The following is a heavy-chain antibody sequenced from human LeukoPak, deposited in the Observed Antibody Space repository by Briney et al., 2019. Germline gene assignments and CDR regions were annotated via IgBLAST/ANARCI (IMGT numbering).Heavy chain of an antibody. Sequence: SETLSLTCTVSGGSISSYYWSWFRQPPGKGLEWIGYIYSSGSTNYNPSLKSRVTISIDTSKNQFSLKLSSVTAADTAVYYCARHLTGSSVCIEYWGQGTLVTVSS. D-gene: IGHD2-8*02. CDR1: GGSISSYY. J-gene: IGHJ4*02. V-gene: IGHV4-4*09. CDR2: IYSSGST. CDR3: ARHLTGSSVCIEY.